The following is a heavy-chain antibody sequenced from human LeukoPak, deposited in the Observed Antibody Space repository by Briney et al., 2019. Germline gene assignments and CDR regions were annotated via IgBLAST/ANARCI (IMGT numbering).Heavy chain of an antibody. Sequence: ESXPTLVNPTQTLTLTCTFSGFSLSTGGMGVSWIRQPPGKALEWLARIDWDDDKFYSTSLTTMLTISKDPSKNQVVLTMTNMDPVDTATYYCARDYGIGPLGYWGQGTLVTVSS. CDR1: GFSLSTGGMG. CDR3: ARDYGIGPLGY. CDR2: IDWDDDK. D-gene: IGHD4/OR15-4a*01. J-gene: IGHJ4*02. V-gene: IGHV2-70*04.